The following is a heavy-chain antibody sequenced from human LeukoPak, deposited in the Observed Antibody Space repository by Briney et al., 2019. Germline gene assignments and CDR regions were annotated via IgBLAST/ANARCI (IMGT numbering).Heavy chain of an antibody. J-gene: IGHJ5*02. CDR3: ARAVHYDILTGYDGWFDP. D-gene: IGHD3-9*01. Sequence: PGGSLRLSCAASGFTVSSNYMSWVRQAPGKGLEWVSVIYSGGSTYYADSVKGRFTISRDNSKNTLYLQMNSLRAEDTAVYYCARAVHYDILTGYDGWFDPWGQGTLVTVSS. CDR1: GFTVSSNY. V-gene: IGHV3-53*01. CDR2: IYSGGST.